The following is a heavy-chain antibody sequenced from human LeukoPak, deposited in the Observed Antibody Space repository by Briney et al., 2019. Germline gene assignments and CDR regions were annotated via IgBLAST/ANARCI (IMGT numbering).Heavy chain of an antibody. Sequence: ASVKVSCKASGYTFTSYYMHWVRQAPGQGLEWMGIIDPSGGSTSYAQKFQGRVTMTRDTSTSTVHMELSSLRSEDTAVYYCASSLGEVDWFDPWGQGTLVTVSS. J-gene: IGHJ5*02. V-gene: IGHV1-46*01. CDR3: ASSLGEVDWFDP. CDR2: IDPSGGST. D-gene: IGHD3-10*01. CDR1: GYTFTSYY.